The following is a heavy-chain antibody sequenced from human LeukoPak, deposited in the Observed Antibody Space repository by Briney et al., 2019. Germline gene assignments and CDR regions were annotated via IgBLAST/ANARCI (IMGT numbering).Heavy chain of an antibody. Sequence: PGGSLRLSCAASGFTFSSYNMNWVRQAPGKGLEWVSYISSSSSVIYYADSVKGRFTISRDNAKNSLYLQMNSLRAEDTAVYYCASCYGDYDSFDYWGQGTLVTVSS. CDR3: ASCYGDYDSFDY. J-gene: IGHJ4*02. V-gene: IGHV3-21*05. CDR2: ISSSSSVI. D-gene: IGHD4-17*01. CDR1: GFTFSSYN.